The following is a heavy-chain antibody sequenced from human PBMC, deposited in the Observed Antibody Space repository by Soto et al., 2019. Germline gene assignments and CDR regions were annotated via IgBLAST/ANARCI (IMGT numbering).Heavy chain of an antibody. Sequence: GGSLRLSCAASGFTFSSYAMSWVRQAPGKGLDWVSAISGSGGSTYYADSVKGRFTISRDNSKNTLYLQMNSLRAEDTAVYYCTIAAADNYYYYYMDVWGKGTTVTVSS. CDR3: TIAAADNYYYYYMDV. J-gene: IGHJ6*03. CDR1: GFTFSSYA. V-gene: IGHV3-23*01. CDR2: ISGSGGST. D-gene: IGHD6-13*01.